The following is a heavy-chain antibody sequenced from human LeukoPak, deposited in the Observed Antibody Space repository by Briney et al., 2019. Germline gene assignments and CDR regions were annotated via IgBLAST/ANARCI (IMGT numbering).Heavy chain of an antibody. V-gene: IGHV1-69-2*01. J-gene: IGHJ3*02. D-gene: IGHD3-3*01. CDR1: GYTFTDYY. Sequence: ASVKISCKVSGYTFTDYYMHWAQQAPGKGLEWMGLVDPEDGETIYAEKFQGRVTITADTSTDTAYMELSSLRSEDTAVYYCAGTAARFLGKHDAFDIWGQGTMVTVSS. CDR3: AGTAARFLGKHDAFDI. CDR2: VDPEDGET.